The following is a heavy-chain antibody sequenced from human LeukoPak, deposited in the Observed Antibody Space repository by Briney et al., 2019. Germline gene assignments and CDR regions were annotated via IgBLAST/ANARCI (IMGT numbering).Heavy chain of an antibody. J-gene: IGHJ4*02. D-gene: IGHD2-21*01. Sequence: GGSLRLSCAASGVSFSDYYMSWIRQAPGKGLEWVSYISSSGSTIYYADSVKGRFTISRDNAKNSLYLQMNSLGAEDTAVYYCAREYCGGDCYYDYWGQGTLVTVSS. CDR2: ISSSGSTI. CDR1: GVSFSDYY. CDR3: AREYCGGDCYYDY. V-gene: IGHV3-11*01.